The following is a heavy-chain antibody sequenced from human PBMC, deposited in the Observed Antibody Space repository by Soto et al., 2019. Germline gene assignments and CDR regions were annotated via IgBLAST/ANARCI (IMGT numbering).Heavy chain of an antibody. Sequence: ASVKVSCKASGYTLTSYGISWVRQAPGQGLEWMGWISAYNGNTNYAQKLQGRVTMTTDASTSTAYMELRSLRSDDTAVYYCARDLEEYSSGWTGYWGQGTLVTVSS. V-gene: IGHV1-18*01. CDR2: ISAYNGNT. J-gene: IGHJ4*02. CDR1: GYTLTSYG. CDR3: ARDLEEYSSGWTGY. D-gene: IGHD6-19*01.